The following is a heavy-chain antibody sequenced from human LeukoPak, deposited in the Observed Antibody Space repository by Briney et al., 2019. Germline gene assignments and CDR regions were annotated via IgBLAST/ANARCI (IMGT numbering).Heavy chain of an antibody. Sequence: PSETLSLTCSVSGVSISSHYWSWIRQPPGKGLEWIGYIFYSRSTNYNPSLKSRVTISVDTSKNHFSLKLNSVTAADTAVYYCARTGGTIDYWGQGTLVTVSS. J-gene: IGHJ4*02. CDR2: IFYSRST. V-gene: IGHV4-59*08. CDR1: GVSISSHY. CDR3: ARTGGTIDY. D-gene: IGHD2-8*02.